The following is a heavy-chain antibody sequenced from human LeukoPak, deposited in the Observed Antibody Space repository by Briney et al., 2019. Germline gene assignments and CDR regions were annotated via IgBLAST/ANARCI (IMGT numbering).Heavy chain of an antibody. Sequence: GRSLRLSCAASGFTFSSYGMHWVRQAPGKGLEWVAVISYDGSNKYYADSVKGRFTISRDNSKNTLYLQMNSLRAEDTAVYYCARDLGYCSSTSCPYFDYWGQGTLVTVSS. CDR2: ISYDGSNK. V-gene: IGHV3-30*03. D-gene: IGHD2-2*01. J-gene: IGHJ4*02. CDR3: ARDLGYCSSTSCPYFDY. CDR1: GFTFSSYG.